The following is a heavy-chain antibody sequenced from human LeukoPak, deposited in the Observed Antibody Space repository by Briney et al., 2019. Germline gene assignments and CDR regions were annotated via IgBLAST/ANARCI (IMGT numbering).Heavy chain of an antibody. V-gene: IGHV4-39*07. J-gene: IGHJ4*02. Sequence: PSETLSLTCTVSGGSISSSSYYWGWIRQPPGKGLEWIGSIYYSGSTYYNPSLKSRVTISVDTSKNQFSLKLSSVTAADTAVYYCARRKKSPLYDYWGQGTLVTVSS. D-gene: IGHD3-10*01. CDR3: ARRKKSPLYDY. CDR1: GGSISSSSYY. CDR2: IYYSGST.